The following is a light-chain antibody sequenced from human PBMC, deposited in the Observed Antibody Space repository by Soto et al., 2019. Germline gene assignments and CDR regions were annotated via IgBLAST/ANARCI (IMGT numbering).Light chain of an antibody. V-gene: IGKV3-20*01. CDR2: GAS. J-gene: IGKJ1*01. CDR3: QQYGSSGT. Sequence: EIVLTHSPGTLSLSPWERASLSCRASQSITSSYLAWYQQKPGQAPRLLIYGASNRATGIPNRFSGSGSGTDFTLTISRLEPEDFAVYYCQQYGSSGTFGQGTKVDTK. CDR1: QSITSSY.